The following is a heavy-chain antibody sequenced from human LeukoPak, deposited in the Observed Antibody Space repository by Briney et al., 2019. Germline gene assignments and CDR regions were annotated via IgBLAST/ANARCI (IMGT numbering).Heavy chain of an antibody. CDR1: GYTFTGNY. D-gene: IGHD3-22*01. CDR3: ARLIHSYYYDSSGDFDY. J-gene: IGHJ4*02. Sequence: ASLKVSCKASGYTFTGNYMPRVRQAPGQGLEWMGWINPNSGGTNYAQKFQGRVTMTRDTSISTAYMELSRLRSDITAVYYCARLIHSYYYDSSGDFDYWGQGTLVTVSS. V-gene: IGHV1-2*02. CDR2: INPNSGGT.